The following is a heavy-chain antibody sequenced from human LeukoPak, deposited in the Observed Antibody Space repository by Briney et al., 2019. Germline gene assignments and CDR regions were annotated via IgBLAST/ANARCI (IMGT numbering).Heavy chain of an antibody. Sequence: SETLSLTCAVYGGSFRTWIRQAPRKALEWVGEVNDRVVPNYNTLLQIRLAMFQDSSKKQHSLRLPSMTPPDTAGYYCAIGVVSERCGDCYYYMDDWGKGTAVTVSS. J-gene: IGHJ6*03. CDR1: GGSFR. D-gene: IGHD2-15*01. CDR2: VNDRVVP. V-gene: IGHV4-34*01. CDR3: AIGVVSERCGDCYYYMDD.